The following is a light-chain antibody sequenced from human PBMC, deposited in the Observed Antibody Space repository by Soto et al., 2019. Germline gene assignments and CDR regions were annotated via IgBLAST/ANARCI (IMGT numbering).Light chain of an antibody. CDR3: CSFAESSTSVL. Sequence: QSALTQPASVSGSPGQSITISCADIPSDVGTYNLVSWYQLHPDKAPKLIIYEDSKRPSGVSDRFSGSKSGNTASLTISGLQADDEADYYCCSFAESSTSVLFGGGTKVTVL. J-gene: IGLJ3*02. CDR2: EDS. V-gene: IGLV2-23*01. CDR1: PSDVGTYNL.